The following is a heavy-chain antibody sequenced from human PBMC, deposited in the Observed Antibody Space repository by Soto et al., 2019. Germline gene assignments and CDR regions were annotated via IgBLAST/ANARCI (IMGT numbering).Heavy chain of an antibody. CDR2: INAGKGNT. CDR3: ARVARGGWRVTGDVDY. V-gene: IGHV1-3*01. CDR1: GYTFTSYA. D-gene: IGHD1-20*01. Sequence: QVQLVQSGAEVKKPGASVKVSCKASGYTFTSYAMHWVRQAPGQRLEWMGWINAGKGNTKYSQKFQGRVTSTRDTAASTAYMELSSLRSEDTAVYYCARVARGGWRVTGDVDYWGQGTLVTVSS. J-gene: IGHJ4*02.